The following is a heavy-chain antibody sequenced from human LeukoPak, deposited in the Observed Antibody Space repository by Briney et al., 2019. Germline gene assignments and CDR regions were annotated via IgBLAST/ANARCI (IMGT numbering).Heavy chain of an antibody. V-gene: IGHV1-2*02. CDR1: GYTFTGYY. CDR3: ARGPREYCSGGSCYSGTFDY. Sequence: ASVKVSCKASGYTFTGYYMHWVRQAPGQGLEWTGWINPNSGGTNYAQKFQGRVTMTRDTSISTAYMELSRLRSDDTAVYYCARGPREYCSGGSCYSGTFDYWGQGTLVTVSS. J-gene: IGHJ4*02. D-gene: IGHD2-15*01. CDR2: INPNSGGT.